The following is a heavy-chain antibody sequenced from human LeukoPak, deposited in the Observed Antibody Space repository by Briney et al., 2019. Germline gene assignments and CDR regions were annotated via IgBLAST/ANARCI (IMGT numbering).Heavy chain of an antibody. V-gene: IGHV3-74*01. CDR1: GFTFSSYW. CDR3: ARDVIGYSYGPNWFDP. J-gene: IGHJ5*02. Sequence: PGGSLRLSCAASGFTFSSYWMHWVRQAPGKGLVWVSRINSDGSSTSYADSVKGRFTTSRDNAKNTLYLQMNSLRAEDTAVYYCARDVIGYSYGPNWFDPWGQGTLVTVSS. D-gene: IGHD5-18*01. CDR2: INSDGSST.